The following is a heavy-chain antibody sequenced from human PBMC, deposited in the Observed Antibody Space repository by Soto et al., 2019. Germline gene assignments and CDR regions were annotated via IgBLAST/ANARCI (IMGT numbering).Heavy chain of an antibody. CDR2: ISAYNGNT. Sequence: QVQLVQSGAEVKKPGASVKVSCKASGYTFTSYGISWVRQAPGQGLEWMGWISAYNGNTKYAQKLQGRVTMTTDTSTSTAYMELRSLRSDDTAVYYCARGRLCSSTSCYDLYYYYGMDVWGQGTTVTVSS. CDR3: ARGRLCSSTSCYDLYYYYGMDV. J-gene: IGHJ6*02. CDR1: GYTFTSYG. V-gene: IGHV1-18*04. D-gene: IGHD2-2*01.